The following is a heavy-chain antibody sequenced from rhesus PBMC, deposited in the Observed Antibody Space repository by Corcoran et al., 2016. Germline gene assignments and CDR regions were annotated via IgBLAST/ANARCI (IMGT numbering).Heavy chain of an antibody. CDR1: GAPIRTYW. Sequence: QVQLQEAAPGLEKPSETLSLPCAVSGAPIRTYWCTWIGQPPAKGLEWFGEIKGNSASTSYNAALRSPVTISDKARRSYASLKLCCEPAAETPVYYCARVGCGDYYVDYWGQGVLVTVSS. J-gene: IGHJ4*01. CDR2: IKGNSAST. V-gene: IGHV4-80*01. D-gene: IGHD3-34*01. CDR3: ARVGCGDYYVDY.